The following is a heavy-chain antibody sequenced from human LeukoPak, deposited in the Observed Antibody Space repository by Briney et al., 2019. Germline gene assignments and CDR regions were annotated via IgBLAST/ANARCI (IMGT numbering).Heavy chain of an antibody. J-gene: IGHJ4*02. V-gene: IGHV3-23*01. Sequence: PGGSLRLSCAASGFTFSNYAMSWVRQAPGKGLEWFSPITGSGGNTYYADSVKGRFTISRDNSKNTVFLQMNSLRAEDTAVYYCAKWGDYDVLTGYYVSDYWGQGTLVTVSS. CDR3: AKWGDYDVLTGYYVSDY. CDR2: ITGSGGNT. CDR1: GFTFSNYA. D-gene: IGHD3-9*01.